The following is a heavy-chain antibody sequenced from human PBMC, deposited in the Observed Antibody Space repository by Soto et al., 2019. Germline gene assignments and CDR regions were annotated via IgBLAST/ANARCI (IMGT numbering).Heavy chain of an antibody. Sequence: QVQLQESGPGLVKPSETLSLTCTVSGGSISSYYWSWIRQPPGKGLEWIGYIYYSGSTNYNPSLKSRVTISVDTSKNQFSLKLSSVTAADTAVYYCARENCRGGSCYRYYYYMDVWGKGTTVTVSS. V-gene: IGHV4-59*01. CDR2: IYYSGST. D-gene: IGHD2-15*01. CDR3: ARENCRGGSCYRYYYYMDV. CDR1: GGSISSYY. J-gene: IGHJ6*03.